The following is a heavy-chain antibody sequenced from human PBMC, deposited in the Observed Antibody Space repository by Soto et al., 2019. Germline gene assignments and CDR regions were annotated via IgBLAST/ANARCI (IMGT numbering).Heavy chain of an antibody. V-gene: IGHV4-39*01. D-gene: IGHD4-17*01. CDR1: GGSISSSSYY. CDR3: ARLINGDQIDY. J-gene: IGHJ4*02. Sequence: SETLSLTCTVSGGSISSSSYYWGWIRQPPGKGLEWIGSIYYSGSTYYNPSLKSRVTISVDTSKNQFSLKLSSVTAADTAVYYCARLINGDQIDYWGQGTLVTVSS. CDR2: IYYSGST.